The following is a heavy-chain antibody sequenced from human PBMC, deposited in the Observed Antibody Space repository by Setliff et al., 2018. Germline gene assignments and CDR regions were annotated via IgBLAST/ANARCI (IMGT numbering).Heavy chain of an antibody. Sequence: GESLKISCAASGFNFRNYGMTWVRQAPGKGLEWVSIISGDGGFIDYADSVKGRFTISRDNSRSTMYLQMNRLRVDDTAVYYCARVRGDFLADSYQPLDLWGQGALVTVSS. J-gene: IGHJ5*02. CDR3: ARVRGDFLADSYQPLDL. CDR2: ISGDGGFI. V-gene: IGHV3-23*01. CDR1: GFNFRNYG. D-gene: IGHD3-9*01.